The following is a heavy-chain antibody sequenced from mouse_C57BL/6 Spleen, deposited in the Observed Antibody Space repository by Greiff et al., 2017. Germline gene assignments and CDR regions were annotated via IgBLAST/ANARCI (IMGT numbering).Heavy chain of an antibody. CDR1: GYTFSSYK. Sequence: VQLQQSGAELARPGASVKMSCKASGYTFSSYKMHWVKQRPGQGLEWIGYINPSSGYTKYNQKFKDKATLTADKSSSTAYMQLSSLTSEDSAVYYCARSEGAMDYWGQGPSVTVSS. CDR3: ARSEGAMDY. V-gene: IGHV1-4*01. CDR2: INPSSGYT. J-gene: IGHJ4*01.